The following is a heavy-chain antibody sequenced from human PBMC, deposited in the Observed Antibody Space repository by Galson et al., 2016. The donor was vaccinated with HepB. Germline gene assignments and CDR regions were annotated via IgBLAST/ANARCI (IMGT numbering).Heavy chain of an antibody. Sequence: SVKVSCKASGGIFNNHAISWLRQAPGQGLEWMGGIIPIFGTTNYAQKFQGRVTITADESTSTAYMELSSLSSEDTAVYYCAVSGSQHYFYYMDVWGKGTTVTVSS. J-gene: IGHJ6*03. CDR3: AVSGSQHYFYYMDV. CDR1: GGIFNNHA. D-gene: IGHD1-26*01. CDR2: IIPIFGTT. V-gene: IGHV1-69*13.